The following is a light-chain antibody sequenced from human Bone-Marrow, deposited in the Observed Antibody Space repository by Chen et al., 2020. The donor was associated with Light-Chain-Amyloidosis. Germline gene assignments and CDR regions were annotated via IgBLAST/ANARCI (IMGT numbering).Light chain of an antibody. CDR2: AAS. V-gene: IGKV1-9*01. Sequence: DIQLTQSPSFLSASVGDRVTITCRASQGISSYLAWYQQKPGKAPKLLIYAASTLQSGVPSRFSGSGSGTEFTLTISSLQTEDFATYYCQQLNSYLLYTFGQGTKLEIK. CDR1: QGISSY. J-gene: IGKJ2*01. CDR3: QQLNSYLLYT.